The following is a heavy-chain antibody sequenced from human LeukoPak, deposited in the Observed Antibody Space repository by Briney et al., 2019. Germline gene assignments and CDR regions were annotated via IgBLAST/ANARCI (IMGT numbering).Heavy chain of an antibody. CDR3: ARDRGYCSSTSCYNFDY. CDR1: GGTFSSYA. J-gene: IGHJ4*02. CDR2: IIPIFGTA. Sequence: SVKVSCKASGGTFSSYAISWVRQAPGQGLEWMGGIIPIFGTANYAQKFQGRVTITADESTSTAYMELNSLRSEDTAVYYCARDRGYCSSTSCYNFDYWGQGTLVTVSS. D-gene: IGHD2-2*02. V-gene: IGHV1-69*13.